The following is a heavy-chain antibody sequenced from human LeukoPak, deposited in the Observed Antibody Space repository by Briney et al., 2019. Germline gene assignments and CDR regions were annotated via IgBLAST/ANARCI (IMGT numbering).Heavy chain of an antibody. CDR1: GGTFSSYA. Sequence: GPSVKVSCKASGGTFSSYAISWVRQAPGQGLEWMGGIIPIFGTANYAQKFQGRVTITADESTSTAYMELSSLRSEDTAVYYCARPYSSGWYEVYGMDVWGQGTTVTVSS. D-gene: IGHD6-19*01. CDR3: ARPYSSGWYEVYGMDV. CDR2: IIPIFGTA. V-gene: IGHV1-69*13. J-gene: IGHJ6*02.